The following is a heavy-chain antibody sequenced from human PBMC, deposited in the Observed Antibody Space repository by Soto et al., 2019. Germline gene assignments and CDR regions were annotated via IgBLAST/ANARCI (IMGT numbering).Heavy chain of an antibody. Sequence: PGESLKISCKGSGYSFTSYWISWVRQMPGKGLEWMGRIDPSDSYTNYSPSFQGHVTISADKSISTAYLQWSSLKASDTAMYYCARLPYYYDSSGYLDYWGQGTLVTVSS. CDR3: ARLPYYYDSSGYLDY. CDR2: IDPSDSYT. J-gene: IGHJ4*02. CDR1: GYSFTSYW. D-gene: IGHD3-22*01. V-gene: IGHV5-10-1*01.